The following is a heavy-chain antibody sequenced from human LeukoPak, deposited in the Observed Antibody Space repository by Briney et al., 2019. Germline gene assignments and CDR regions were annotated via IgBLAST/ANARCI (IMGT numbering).Heavy chain of an antibody. V-gene: IGHV3-23*01. D-gene: IGHD3-3*01. J-gene: IGHJ3*02. Sequence: SGGSLRLSCAASGFTFSDYAMSWVRQAPGKGLEWVSSIRESGDRTDYADSVKGRFTISRDDAKNSLYLQMNSLRAEDTAVYYCPKDADGIFPVDVFDTWGQGTMVTVSS. CDR1: GFTFSDYA. CDR3: PKDADGIFPVDVFDT. CDR2: IRESGDRT.